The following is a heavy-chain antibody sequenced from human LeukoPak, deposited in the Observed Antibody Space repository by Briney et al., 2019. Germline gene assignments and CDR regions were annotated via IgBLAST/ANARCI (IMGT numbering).Heavy chain of an antibody. CDR1: GFTFSSFT. V-gene: IGHV3-21*01. D-gene: IGHD3-10*01. Sequence: GGSLRLSCAGSGFTFSSFTMNWVRQAPGKGLEWVSSISSSRSYIYTADSVRGRFTISRDNAKNSLYLQMTSLRPENTALYYCARGAMIRGAVISMDVWGKGTTVTVSS. J-gene: IGHJ6*04. CDR2: ISSSRSYI. CDR3: ARGAMIRGAVISMDV.